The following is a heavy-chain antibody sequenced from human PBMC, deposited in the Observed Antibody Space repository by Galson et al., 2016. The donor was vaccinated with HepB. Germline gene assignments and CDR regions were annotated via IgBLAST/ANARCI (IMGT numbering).Heavy chain of an antibody. Sequence: SLRLSCAASGFTVNTDWMHWVRQAPGKGLEWVGRVKRESNGGTIDYAAPVKGRFTIARVDSKNTLDLQMSSLKVEDTASYYCTTEGSFDSSCYNGYWGQGTLVTVSS. CDR3: TTEGSFDSSCYNGY. V-gene: IGHV3-15*07. J-gene: IGHJ4*02. D-gene: IGHD3-22*01. CDR2: VKRESNGGTI. CDR1: GFTVNTDW.